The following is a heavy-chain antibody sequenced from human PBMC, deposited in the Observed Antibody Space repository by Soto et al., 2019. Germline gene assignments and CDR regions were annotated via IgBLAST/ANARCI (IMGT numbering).Heavy chain of an antibody. Sequence: EVQLLESGGGLVQPGGSLRLSCAASGFTFSSYAMSWVRQAPGKGLEWVSIISGSGGSTFYADSVKGRFTISRDTSKNTLYLQTNSLTAEDTAVYYCATHFVNGAVDYWGQGNLVTVSS. V-gene: IGHV3-23*01. CDR3: ATHFVNGAVDY. CDR1: GFTFSSYA. CDR2: ISGSGGST. J-gene: IGHJ4*02. D-gene: IGHD3-10*01.